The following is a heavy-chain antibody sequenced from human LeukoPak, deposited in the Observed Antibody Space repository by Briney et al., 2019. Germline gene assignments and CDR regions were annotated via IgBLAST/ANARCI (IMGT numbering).Heavy chain of an antibody. J-gene: IGHJ6*03. CDR2: ISHSGST. Sequence: SETLSLTCIVSTDSISSGYSWGWIRQPPGKGLEWIGSISHSGSTYYNWSPKSRVTISVDTSKTQFSLKLTSVTAADTAVYYCARVTESNNIVVLGSYMDVWGKGTTVTVSS. CDR3: ARVTESNNIVVLGSYMDV. CDR1: TDSISSGYS. V-gene: IGHV4-38-2*02. D-gene: IGHD2-15*01.